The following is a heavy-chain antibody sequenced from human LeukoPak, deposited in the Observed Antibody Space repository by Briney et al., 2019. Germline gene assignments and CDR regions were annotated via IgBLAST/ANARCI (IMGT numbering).Heavy chain of an antibody. CDR1: GGSFSGYY. CDR3: ARGLAAFDI. Sequence: SETLSLTCAVYGGSFSGYYWSWIRQPHGKGLEWIGEINHSGSTNYNPSLKSRVTISVDTSKNQFSLKLSSVTAADTAVYYCARGLAAFDIWGQGTMVTVSS. J-gene: IGHJ3*02. CDR2: INHSGST. V-gene: IGHV4-34*01.